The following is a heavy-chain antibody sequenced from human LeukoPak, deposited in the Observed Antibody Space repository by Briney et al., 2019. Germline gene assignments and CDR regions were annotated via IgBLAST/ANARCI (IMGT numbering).Heavy chain of an antibody. CDR3: ARGYILNDAFDI. Sequence: ASVKVSCKASGYTFTGYYTHWVRQAPGQGLELMGWINPNSGGTNYAQKFQGRVTMTRDTSISTAYMELSRLRSDDTAVYYCARGYILNDAFDIWGQGTMVTVSS. CDR2: INPNSGGT. D-gene: IGHD5-12*01. V-gene: IGHV1-2*02. J-gene: IGHJ3*02. CDR1: GYTFTGYY.